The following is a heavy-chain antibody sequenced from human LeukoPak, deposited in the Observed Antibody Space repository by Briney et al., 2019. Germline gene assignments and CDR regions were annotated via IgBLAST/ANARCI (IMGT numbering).Heavy chain of an antibody. J-gene: IGHJ4*02. V-gene: IGHV3-33*08. CDR1: GFTFSTYA. CDR2: IWYDGSNK. CDR3: ARPNPTIFGGIDY. D-gene: IGHD3-3*01. Sequence: GGSLRLSCATSGFTFSTYAMSWVRQAPGKGLEWVAVIWYDGSNKYYADSVKGRFTISRDNSKNTLYLQMNSLRAEDTAVYYCARPNPTIFGGIDYWGQGTLVTVSS.